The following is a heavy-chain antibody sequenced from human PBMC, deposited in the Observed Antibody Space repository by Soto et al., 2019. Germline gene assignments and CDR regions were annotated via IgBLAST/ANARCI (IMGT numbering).Heavy chain of an antibody. CDR3: AIQATGYSYEQYYFDY. V-gene: IGHV3-33*01. J-gene: IGHJ4*02. D-gene: IGHD5-18*01. Sequence: GGSLRLSCAASGFTFSSYGMHWVRQAPGKGLEWVAVIWYDGSNKYYADSVKGRFTISRDNSKNTLYLQMNSLTAEDTAVYYCAIQATGYSYEQYYFDYWGQGTLVTVSS. CDR1: GFTFSSYG. CDR2: IWYDGSNK.